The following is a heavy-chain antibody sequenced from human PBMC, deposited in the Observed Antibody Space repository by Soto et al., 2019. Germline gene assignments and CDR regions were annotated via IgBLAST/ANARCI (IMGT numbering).Heavy chain of an antibody. Sequence: QVQLVESGGGVVQPGRSLRLSWAASGFTFSSYGMHWVRLAPGKGLGWVAVIWYDGSNKYYADSVKGRFTISRDNSKNTLCLQMNSLRAEDTAVYYSARGDDYGDEGDFDYWGQGTLVTVSS. CDR2: IWYDGSNK. CDR3: ARGDDYGDEGDFDY. D-gene: IGHD4-17*01. CDR1: GFTFSSYG. V-gene: IGHV3-33*01. J-gene: IGHJ4*02.